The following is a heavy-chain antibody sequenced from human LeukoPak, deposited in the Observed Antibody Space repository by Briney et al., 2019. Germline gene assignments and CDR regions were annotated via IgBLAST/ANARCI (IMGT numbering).Heavy chain of an antibody. Sequence: PGGSLRLSCAASGFTVSSNYMSWVRQAPGKGLEWVSLIYSGGSTYYADSVKGRFTISRDSSKNTLYLQMNNLRAEDTAVYYCARVFYDSSGYYLTTYFDYWGQGTLVTVSS. CDR3: ARVFYDSSGYYLTTYFDY. V-gene: IGHV3-53*01. CDR2: IYSGGST. J-gene: IGHJ4*02. D-gene: IGHD3-22*01. CDR1: GFTVSSNY.